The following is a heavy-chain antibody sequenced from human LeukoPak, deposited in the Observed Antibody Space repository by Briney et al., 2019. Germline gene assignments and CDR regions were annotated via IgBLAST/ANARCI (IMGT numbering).Heavy chain of an antibody. Sequence: ASVKVSCKASGYTFTSYGISWVRRAPGQGLEWMGWISAYNGNTNYAQKLQGRLTMTTDTSTSTAYMELRSLRSDDTAVYYCARGRDYYDSSGYYYESAVDYYYGMDVWGQGTTVTVSS. J-gene: IGHJ6*02. V-gene: IGHV1-18*01. CDR3: ARGRDYYDSSGYYYESAVDYYYGMDV. CDR1: GYTFTSYG. CDR2: ISAYNGNT. D-gene: IGHD3-22*01.